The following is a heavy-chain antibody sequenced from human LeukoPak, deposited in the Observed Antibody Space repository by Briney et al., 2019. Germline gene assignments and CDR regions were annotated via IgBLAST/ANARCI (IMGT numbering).Heavy chain of an antibody. D-gene: IGHD6-19*01. CDR2: IDHGGSS. CDR3: ARHRYSSGWYP. V-gene: IGHV4-34*01. CDR1: GGSFSGYY. J-gene: IGHJ5*02. Sequence: SETLSLTCGVYGGSFSGYYWSWIRQPPGKGLEWIGEIDHGGSSNYNPSLKSRVTISVDTSKNQFSLKLSSVTAADTAVYYCARHRYSSGWYPWGQGTLVTVSS.